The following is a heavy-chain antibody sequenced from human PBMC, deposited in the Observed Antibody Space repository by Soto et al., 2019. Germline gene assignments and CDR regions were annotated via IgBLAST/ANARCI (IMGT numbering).Heavy chain of an antibody. V-gene: IGHV1-69*15. D-gene: IGHD4-17*01. J-gene: IGHJ6*02. CDR1: AGTFRSYA. CDR2: IIPMFGTP. CDR3: AKTTVTTLIVCYHDYGMGA. Sequence: QVQLVQSGAEVKKPGSSVKVSCKAAAGTFRSYAISWVRHAPGQGRAWMGRIIPMFGTPNSAQKFQGRVTITADESTRTAYMEGSSLRSEDTAVYYCAKTTVTTLIVCYHDYGMGAWGQGTTV.